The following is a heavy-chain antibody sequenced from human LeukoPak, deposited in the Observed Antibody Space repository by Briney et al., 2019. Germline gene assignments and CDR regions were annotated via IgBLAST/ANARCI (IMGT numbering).Heavy chain of an antibody. D-gene: IGHD5-18*01. J-gene: IGHJ5*02. CDR2: IYPGTYDT. Sequence: GESLKISCQASGYNFPNCWIAWVRQMPGKGLEWMGIIYPGTYDTRYSPSFRGQVTISADKSISTAYVQWNSLQASDTAMYYCVRRGDTRWFDPWGQGTLVIVSS. CDR3: VRRGDTRWFDP. V-gene: IGHV5-51*01. CDR1: GYNFPNCW.